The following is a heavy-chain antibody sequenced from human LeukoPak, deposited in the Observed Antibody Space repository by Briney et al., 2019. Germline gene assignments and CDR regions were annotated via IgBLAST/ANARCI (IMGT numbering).Heavy chain of an antibody. Sequence: ASVKVSCKASGYTFTSYGIRWVRQAPGQGLEWMGWISAYNGNTNYAQKLQGRVTMTTDTSTSTAYMELRSLRSDDTAVYYCARDYRNYDSSGYYSPPDYWGQGTLVTVSS. J-gene: IGHJ4*02. CDR3: ARDYRNYDSSGYYSPPDY. CDR1: GYTFTSYG. D-gene: IGHD3-22*01. CDR2: ISAYNGNT. V-gene: IGHV1-18*01.